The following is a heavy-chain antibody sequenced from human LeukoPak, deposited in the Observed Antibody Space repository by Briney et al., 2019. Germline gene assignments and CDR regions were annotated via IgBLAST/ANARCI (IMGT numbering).Heavy chain of an antibody. Sequence: PSETLSLTCTVSGGSISSSNYYWGWIRQPPGKGLEWIGSIYYSGNTYYNSSLKSRVTISVDTSKNHFSLNLNSVTAADTAVYYCARGPYYYDSIRRFDPWGQGTLVTVSS. CDR1: GGSISSSNYY. D-gene: IGHD3-22*01. CDR3: ARGPYYYDSIRRFDP. V-gene: IGHV4-39*02. CDR2: IYYSGNT. J-gene: IGHJ5*02.